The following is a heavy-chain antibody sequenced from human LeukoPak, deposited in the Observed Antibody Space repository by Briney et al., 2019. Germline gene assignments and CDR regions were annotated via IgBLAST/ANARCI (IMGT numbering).Heavy chain of an antibody. J-gene: IGHJ4*02. V-gene: IGHV3-30*02. CDR3: ASLGYCSGGSCYGASV. D-gene: IGHD2-15*01. CDR2: IRYDGSNK. Sequence: QPGGSLRLSCAASGFTFSSYGMHWVRQAPGKGLEWVAFIRYDGSNKYYADSVKGRFTISRDNSKNTLYLQMNSLRAEDTAVYSCASLGYCSGGSCYGASVWGQGTLVTVSS. CDR1: GFTFSSYG.